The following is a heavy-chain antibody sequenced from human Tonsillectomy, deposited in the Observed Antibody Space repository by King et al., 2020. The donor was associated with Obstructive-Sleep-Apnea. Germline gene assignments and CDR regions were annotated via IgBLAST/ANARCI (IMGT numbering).Heavy chain of an antibody. J-gene: IGHJ5*02. V-gene: IGHV5-10-1*01. D-gene: IGHD3-22*01. CDR3: ARSSGNYEWFDP. Sequence: QLVQSGAEVKKPGESLRISCKGSGYIFTTYWITWVRQMPGKGLEWMGRIDPTDSYTNYSPSFQGHVTISADKSSSTAYLQWSSLKASDTAMYYCARSSGNYEWFDPWGQGTLVTVSS. CDR2: IDPTDSYT. CDR1: GYIFTTYW.